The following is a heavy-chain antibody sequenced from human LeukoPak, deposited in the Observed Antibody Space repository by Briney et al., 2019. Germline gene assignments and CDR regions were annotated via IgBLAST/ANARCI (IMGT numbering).Heavy chain of an antibody. Sequence: PGGSLRLSCAASGFTFSNYAMTWVRQAPGKGLEWVSGISGSGGSTNYAGSVKGRFTIFRDNSKNTVYLQMNSLRVEDTAVYYCARSSNWYFDYWGQGTLVTVSS. J-gene: IGHJ4*02. CDR1: GFTFSNYA. D-gene: IGHD6-13*01. CDR3: ARSSNWYFDY. V-gene: IGHV3-23*01. CDR2: ISGSGGST.